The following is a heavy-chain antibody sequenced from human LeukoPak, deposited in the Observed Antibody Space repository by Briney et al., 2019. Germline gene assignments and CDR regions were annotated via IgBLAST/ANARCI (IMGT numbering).Heavy chain of an antibody. V-gene: IGHV1-69*04. J-gene: IGHJ1*01. D-gene: IGHD3-22*01. CDR3: ARDPYYYYDSSGYQLRDFQH. CDR2: IIPILGIA. CDR1: GGTFSSYT. Sequence: SVKVSCKASGGTFSSYTISWVRQAPGQGLEWMGRIIPILGIANYAQKFQGRVTITADKSTSTAYMELSSLRSEDTAVYYCARDPYYYYDSSGYQLRDFQHWGQGTLVTVSS.